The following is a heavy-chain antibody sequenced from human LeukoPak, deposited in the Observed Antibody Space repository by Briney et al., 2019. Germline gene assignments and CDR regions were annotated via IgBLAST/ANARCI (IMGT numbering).Heavy chain of an antibody. J-gene: IGHJ5*02. CDR2: IYYSGST. V-gene: IGHV4-39*01. Sequence: SETLSLTCTVSGGSISSGSYYWGWIRQPPGKGLEWIGSIYYSGSTYYNPSLKSRVTISVDTSKNQFSLKLSSVTAADTAVYYCARLGTMIVVDNWFDPWGQGTLVTVSS. CDR3: ARLGTMIVVDNWFDP. D-gene: IGHD3-22*01. CDR1: GGSISSGSYY.